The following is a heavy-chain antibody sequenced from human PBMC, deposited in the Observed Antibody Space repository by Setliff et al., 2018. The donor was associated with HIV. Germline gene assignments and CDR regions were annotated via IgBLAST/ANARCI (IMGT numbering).Heavy chain of an antibody. D-gene: IGHD4-17*01. CDR3: ARVWLHFGDDIPRFDP. Sequence: SSETLSLTCTVSGGSISSSSYYWGWIRQPPGKGLEWIGSIYYSGSTYYNRSLKSRVTISVDTSKNQFSLKLSSVTAADTAVYYCARVWLHFGDDIPRFDPWGQGILVTVSS. CDR2: IYYSGST. CDR1: GGSISSSSYY. J-gene: IGHJ5*02. V-gene: IGHV4-39*01.